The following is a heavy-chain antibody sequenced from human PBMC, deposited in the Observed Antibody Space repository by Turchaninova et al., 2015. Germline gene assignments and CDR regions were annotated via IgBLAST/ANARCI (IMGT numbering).Heavy chain of an antibody. J-gene: IGHJ4*02. Sequence: QVQLQESGPGLVKPSETLSLTCAVPGYSISSGYYWGWILQPPGKGLEWIGSISHSGSTSYNPSLKSRVTVSLDTSKNQFSLKLSSVTATDTALYYCARHGELPFDYWGQGTLVTVSS. CDR2: ISHSGST. CDR1: GYSISSGYY. D-gene: IGHD3-10*01. V-gene: IGHV4-38-2*01. CDR3: ARHGELPFDY.